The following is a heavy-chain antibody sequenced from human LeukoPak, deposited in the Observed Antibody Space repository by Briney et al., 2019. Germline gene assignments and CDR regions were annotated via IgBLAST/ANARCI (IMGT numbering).Heavy chain of an antibody. CDR3: ARGVATGTTALYYFDY. CDR2: IYYSGST. J-gene: IGHJ4*02. CDR1: GGSISSSSYY. V-gene: IGHV4-39*07. Sequence: SETLSLTCTVSGGSISSSSYYWGWIRQPPGKGLEWIGSIYYSGSTYYNPSLKSRVTISVDTSKNQFSLKLSSVTAADTAVYYCARGVATGTTALYYFDYWGQGTLVTVSS. D-gene: IGHD1-1*01.